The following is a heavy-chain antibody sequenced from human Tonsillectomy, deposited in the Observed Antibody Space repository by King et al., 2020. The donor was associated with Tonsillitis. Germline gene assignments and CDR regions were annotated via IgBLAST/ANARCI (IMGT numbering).Heavy chain of an antibody. Sequence: VQLVESGGGLVQPGGSLRLSCSASGFRFRTHTMHWFRHGPGKGLEYGLSIGYLGAGTFYTDSVKDRFASSPDDSKSTLYVQMSGLRVEDTAVYYCVKDLSETYSFDYWGPGTLVSVSS. CDR3: VKDLSETYSFDY. V-gene: IGHV3-64*05. D-gene: IGHD1-26*01. J-gene: IGHJ4*02. CDR2: IGYLGAGT. CDR1: GFRFRTHT.